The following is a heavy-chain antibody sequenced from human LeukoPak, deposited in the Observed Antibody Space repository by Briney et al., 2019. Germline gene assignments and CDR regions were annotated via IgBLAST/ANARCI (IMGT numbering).Heavy chain of an antibody. Sequence: SETLSLTCTVSGGSISGYYWSWIRQPPGKGLEWIGYIYYSGSTNYNPSLKSRVTISVDTSKNQFSLKLSSVTAADTAVYYCASKAYYYDSSGYSPFDYWGQGTLVTVSS. J-gene: IGHJ4*02. V-gene: IGHV4-59*01. CDR1: GGSISGYY. D-gene: IGHD3-22*01. CDR2: IYYSGST. CDR3: ASKAYYYDSSGYSPFDY.